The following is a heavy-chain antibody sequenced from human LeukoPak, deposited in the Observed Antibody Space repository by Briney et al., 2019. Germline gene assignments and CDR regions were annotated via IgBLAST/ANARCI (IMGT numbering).Heavy chain of an antibody. V-gene: IGHV4-59*01. D-gene: IGHD6-6*01. Sequence: SETLSLTFTVSGGSITSYYWSWIRQPPGKGLEWIGYIYYSGSTNYNPSLKSRVTISVDTSKNHFSLEVSSVTAADTAVYYCARGQYSTSSFYNHYYMDGWGTGTTVTVSS. CDR3: ARGQYSTSSFYNHYYMDG. J-gene: IGHJ6*03. CDR1: GGSITSYY. CDR2: IYYSGST.